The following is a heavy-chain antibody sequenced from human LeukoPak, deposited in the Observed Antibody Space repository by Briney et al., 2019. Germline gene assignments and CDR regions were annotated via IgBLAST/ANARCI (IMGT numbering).Heavy chain of an antibody. CDR2: INHSGST. V-gene: IGHV4-34*01. D-gene: IGHD3-10*01. J-gene: IGHJ3*02. CDR1: GGSFSGYY. Sequence: PSETLSLTCAVYGGSFSGYYWSWLRQPPGKGLEWIGEINHSGSTNYNPSLKSRVTISVDTSKNQFSLKLSSVTAADTAVYYCARTKRGLWFGEQGAFDIWGQGTMVTVSS. CDR3: ARTKRGLWFGEQGAFDI.